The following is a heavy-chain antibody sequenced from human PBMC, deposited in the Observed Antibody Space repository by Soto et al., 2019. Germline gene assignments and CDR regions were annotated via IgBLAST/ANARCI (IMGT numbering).Heavy chain of an antibody. Sequence: LSLTCAVYGGSFSGYYWSWIRQPPGKGLEWIGEINHSGSTNYNPSLKSRVTISVDTSKNQFSLKLSSVTAADTAVYYCRGYDSTQYYYYYYGMDVWGQGTTVTVSS. CDR2: INHSGST. V-gene: IGHV4-34*01. D-gene: IGHD5-12*01. CDR1: GGSFSGYY. CDR3: RGYDSTQYYYYYYGMDV. J-gene: IGHJ6*02.